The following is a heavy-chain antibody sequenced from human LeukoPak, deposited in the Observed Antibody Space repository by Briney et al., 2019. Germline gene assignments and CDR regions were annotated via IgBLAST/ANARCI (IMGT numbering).Heavy chain of an antibody. CDR1: GGSINGYY. V-gene: IGHV4-59*01. D-gene: IGHD6-19*01. CDR2: IHYRGST. J-gene: IGHJ4*02. Sequence: PSETLSLTCTVSGGSINGYYWNWIRQAPGKGLEWIGYIHYRGSTNYNPSLKSRVTISLDTSENQFSLKLSSVTAADTAVYYCGAEFDNEQWLDWDYWGRGTLVTVSS. CDR3: GAEFDNEQWLDWDY.